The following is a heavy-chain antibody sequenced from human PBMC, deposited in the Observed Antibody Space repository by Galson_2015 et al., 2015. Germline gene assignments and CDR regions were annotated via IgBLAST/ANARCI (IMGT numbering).Heavy chain of an antibody. J-gene: IGHJ4*02. V-gene: IGHV3-9*01. CDR1: GFTFDDYA. CDR2: ISWNSGSI. CDR3: AKDSQDTAAFDY. Sequence: FLRLSCAASGFTFDDYAMHWVRHAPGKGLEWVSGISWNSGSIGYADSVKGRFTISRDNAKNSLYLQMSSLRAEDTALYYCAKDSQDTAAFDYWGQGTLVTVSS. D-gene: IGHD4-17*01.